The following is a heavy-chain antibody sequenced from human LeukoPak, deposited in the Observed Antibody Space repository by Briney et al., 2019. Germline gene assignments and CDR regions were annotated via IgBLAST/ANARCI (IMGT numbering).Heavy chain of an antibody. CDR2: VSVYNGNT. Sequence: ASVTVSCKASGYTFTSYGISWVRQAPGQGLEWMGWVSVYNGNTNYAQKLQGRGTMTTDTTTSTAYMELRSLRSDDTAVYYGARDTQLVEDYWGQGTLVSVSS. CDR1: GYTFTSYG. V-gene: IGHV1-18*01. CDR3: ARDTQLVEDY. J-gene: IGHJ4*02. D-gene: IGHD2-15*01.